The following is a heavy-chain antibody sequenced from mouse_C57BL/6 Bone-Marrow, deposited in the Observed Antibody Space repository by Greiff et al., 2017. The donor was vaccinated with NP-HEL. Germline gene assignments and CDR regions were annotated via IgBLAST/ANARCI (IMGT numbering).Heavy chain of an antibody. CDR1: GFSLTSYG. J-gene: IGHJ4*01. V-gene: IGHV2-4*01. CDR2: IWSGGST. Sequence: QVQLKESGPGLVQPSQSLSITCTVSGFSLTSYGVHWVRQPPGQGLEWLGVIWSGGSTDYNAAFISRLSISKDNSKSQVFFKMNSLQADDTAIYYCAKKGYYGSRDYAMDYWGQGTSVTVSS. CDR3: AKKGYYGSRDYAMDY. D-gene: IGHD1-1*01.